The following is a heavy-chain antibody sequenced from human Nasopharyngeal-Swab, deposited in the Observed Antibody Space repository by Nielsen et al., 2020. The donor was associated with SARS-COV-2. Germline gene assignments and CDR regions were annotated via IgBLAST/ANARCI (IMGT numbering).Heavy chain of an antibody. CDR2: IRSTPYGATT. D-gene: IGHD1-14*01. CDR1: GCAFGSYA. V-gene: IGHV3-49*04. J-gene: IGHJ6*03. Sequence: SLKISCAASGCAFGSYAMNWVRHAPGKGLEWVSFIRSTPYGATTEYAASVKGRFTFSRDDSKSVVYLQMNSLETEDTAVYYCTRGRRPDANTLYFYMDVWGKGTTVTVSS. CDR3: TRGRRPDANTLYFYMDV.